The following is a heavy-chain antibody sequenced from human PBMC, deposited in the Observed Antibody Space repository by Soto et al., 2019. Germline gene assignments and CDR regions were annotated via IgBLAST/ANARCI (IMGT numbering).Heavy chain of an antibody. D-gene: IGHD2-15*01. CDR3: ARAPIRYCSGGSCYATLDP. J-gene: IGHJ5*02. CDR1: GGTFSSYA. Sequence: SVKVSCKASGGTFSSYAISWVRQAPGQGLEWMGGIIPIFGTANYAQKFQGRVTITADESTSTAYMELSSLRSEDTAVYYCARAPIRYCSGGSCYATLDPWGQGTLVTVSS. CDR2: IIPIFGTA. V-gene: IGHV1-69*13.